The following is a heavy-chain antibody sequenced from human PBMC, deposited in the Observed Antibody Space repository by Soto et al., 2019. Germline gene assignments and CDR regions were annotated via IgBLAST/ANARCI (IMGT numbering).Heavy chain of an antibody. J-gene: IGHJ4*02. CDR2: IYNSGST. Sequence: SETLSLTCTVSGGSISSYYWSWIRQPPGKGLEWIGYIYNSGSTNYNPSLKSRVTISVDTSKNQFSLKLSSVTAADTAVYYCSRGSTGYSSSWYRYWGQGTLVTVSS. CDR3: SRGSTGYSSSWYRY. V-gene: IGHV4-59*08. CDR1: GGSISSYY. D-gene: IGHD6-13*01.